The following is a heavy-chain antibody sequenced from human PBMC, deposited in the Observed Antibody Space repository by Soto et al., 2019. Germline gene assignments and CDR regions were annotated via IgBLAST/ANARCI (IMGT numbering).Heavy chain of an antibody. D-gene: IGHD4-17*01. V-gene: IGHV4-59*01. Sequence: PSETLSLTCTVSGGSISSYYWSWIRQPPGKGLEWIGYIYYSGSTNYNPSLKSRVTISVDTSKNQFSLKLSSVTAADTAVYYCARDSYGGGLENYGLDVWGQGTTVTVSS. CDR1: GGSISSYY. J-gene: IGHJ6*02. CDR2: IYYSGST. CDR3: ARDSYGGGLENYGLDV.